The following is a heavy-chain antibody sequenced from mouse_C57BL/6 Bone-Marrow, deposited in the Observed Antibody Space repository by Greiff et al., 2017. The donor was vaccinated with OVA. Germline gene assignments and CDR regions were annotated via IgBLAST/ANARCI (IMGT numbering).Heavy chain of an antibody. CDR1: GFNIKDDY. D-gene: IGHD1-1*01. CDR3: TTLYYYGSSWNY. J-gene: IGHJ2*01. CDR2: IDPENGDT. V-gene: IGHV14-4*01. Sequence: EVQLQQSGAELVRPGASVKLSCTASGFNIKDDYMHWVKQRPEQGLEWIGWIDPENGDTEYASKFQGKATITADTSSNTAYLQLSSLTSEDTAVYYCTTLYYYGSSWNYWGQGTTLTVSS.